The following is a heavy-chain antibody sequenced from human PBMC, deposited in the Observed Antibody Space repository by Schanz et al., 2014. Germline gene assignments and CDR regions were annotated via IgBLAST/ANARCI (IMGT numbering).Heavy chain of an antibody. CDR2: INSDGSTT. V-gene: IGHV3-74*02. CDR3: ARLGRMGAFDI. D-gene: IGHD2-8*01. J-gene: IGHJ3*02. Sequence: DVQLVESGGGLVQPGGSLRLSCAASGFTVSSNYMSWVRQAPGKGLVWVSRINSDGSTTIYADSVKGRFTISRDNAKKSLFLQMNSLRAEDTAVYYCARLGRMGAFDIWGQGTTVTVSS. CDR1: GFTVSSNY.